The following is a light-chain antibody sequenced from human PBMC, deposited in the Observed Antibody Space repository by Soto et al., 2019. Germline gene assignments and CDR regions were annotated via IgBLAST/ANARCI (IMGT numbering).Light chain of an antibody. CDR1: QSISNH. Sequence: DIQMTQSPSSLSASVEDRVIITCRASQSISNHLNWYQQKPGKAPKLLIFAASSLQSGVPSRFSGSRSGPDFTLTISSLQPEDFGVYYCQQYNNWPRATFGGGTKVDIK. CDR2: AAS. V-gene: IGKV1-39*01. CDR3: QQYNNWPRAT. J-gene: IGKJ4*02.